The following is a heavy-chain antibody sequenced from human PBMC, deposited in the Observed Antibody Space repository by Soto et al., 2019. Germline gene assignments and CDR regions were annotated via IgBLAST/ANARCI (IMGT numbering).Heavy chain of an antibody. D-gene: IGHD4-17*01. CDR3: ERDDDYPDHGFDY. Sequence: QVQLVESGGGVVQPGTSLRLSCAASGFTFSRHGMHWVRQTPGKGLEWLAVILNDASGHWYADSVKGRFTISRDNFENTLYLQMNGLRLEETAMYYCERDDDYPDHGFDYWGQGTLVTVSS. V-gene: IGHV3-33*01. J-gene: IGHJ4*02. CDR1: GFTFSRHG. CDR2: ILNDASGH.